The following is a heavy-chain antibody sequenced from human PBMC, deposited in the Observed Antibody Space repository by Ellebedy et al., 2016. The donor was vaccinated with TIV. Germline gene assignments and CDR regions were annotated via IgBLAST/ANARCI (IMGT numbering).Heavy chain of an antibody. D-gene: IGHD2-15*01. V-gene: IGHV5-51*01. CDR3: ARQGSDGMDV. J-gene: IGHJ6*02. Sequence: PGGSLRLSCQTSGYNFANYWIGWVSQLPGKGPEWMGFIYPSDSDTRYSPSLQGQVTISADRSINTAYLQWSRLKSSDTAIYYCARQGSDGMDVWGQGTTVTVS. CDR1: GYNFANYW. CDR2: IYPSDSDT.